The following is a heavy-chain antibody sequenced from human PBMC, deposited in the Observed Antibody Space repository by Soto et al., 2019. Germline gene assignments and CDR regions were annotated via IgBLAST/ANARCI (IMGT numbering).Heavy chain of an antibody. V-gene: IGHV4-59*01. CDR2: IYYSGST. D-gene: IGHD2-15*01. Sequence: QVQLQESGPGLVKPSETLSLTCTVSGGSISSYYWSWIRQPPGKGLEWIGYIYYSGSTNYNPFLKSRVTISVDTSKNQFSLKLSSVTAADTAVYYCATGSRGARGFFDYWGQGTLVTVSS. CDR3: ATGSRGARGFFDY. J-gene: IGHJ4*02. CDR1: GGSISSYY.